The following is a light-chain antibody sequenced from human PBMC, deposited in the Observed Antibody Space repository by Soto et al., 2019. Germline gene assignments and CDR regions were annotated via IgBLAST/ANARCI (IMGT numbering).Light chain of an antibody. J-gene: IGKJ1*01. V-gene: IGKV3-20*01. CDR2: DAS. CDR3: QQYDTSPWT. Sequence: VLTQSPGTLSLYPGERATLSCGTSQSLTTNYLAWYQQKPGQAPRLLIYDASSRATGIPDRFSGSGSGTDFTLTISRLEPEDFALYFCQQYDTSPWTFGQGTKVDIK. CDR1: QSLTTNY.